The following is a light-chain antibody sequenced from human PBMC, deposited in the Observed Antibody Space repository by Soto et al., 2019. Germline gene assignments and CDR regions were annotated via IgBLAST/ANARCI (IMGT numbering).Light chain of an antibody. CDR3: QQSYSTPRT. J-gene: IGKJ1*01. V-gene: IGKV1-39*01. CDR1: QSISSS. Sequence: DIPMTQSPSSLSASVGDRVTITCRASQSISSSLNWYQQKPGKAPKLLMYAASSLQSGVPSRLSGSGSGTDFTLTISSLQPEDFATYYCQQSYSTPRTFGQGTKVEIK. CDR2: AAS.